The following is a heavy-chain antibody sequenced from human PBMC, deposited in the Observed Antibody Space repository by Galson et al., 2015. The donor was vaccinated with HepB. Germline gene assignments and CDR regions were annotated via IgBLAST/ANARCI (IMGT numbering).Heavy chain of an antibody. Sequence: QSGAEVKKPGESLRISCKVSGYSFITYWIGWVRQMPGKGPEWMGIINPRDSDTRYSPSFQGQVTISVDKSTTTAYLRWSSLRASDTATYYCARHGDGSPAPYYYYGMDVWGQGTTVTVS. CDR3: ARHGDGSPAPYYYYGMDV. V-gene: IGHV5-51*01. J-gene: IGHJ6*02. CDR1: GYSFITYW. CDR2: INPRDSDT. D-gene: IGHD7-27*01.